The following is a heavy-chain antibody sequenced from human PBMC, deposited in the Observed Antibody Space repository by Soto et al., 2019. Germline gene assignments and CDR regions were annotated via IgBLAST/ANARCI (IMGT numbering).Heavy chain of an antibody. CDR1: GYTYTSYG. V-gene: IGHV1-18*01. CDR3: ARVDGDYGPYLT. D-gene: IGHD4-17*01. CDR2: ISAYNGNT. Sequence: ASVKVSCKASGYTYTSYGISWVRQAPGQGLEWMGWISAYNGNTNYAQRLQGRVTMTTDTSTSTAYMELRSLRSDDTAVYYCARVDGDYGPYLTWGQGTLVPVSS. J-gene: IGHJ5*02.